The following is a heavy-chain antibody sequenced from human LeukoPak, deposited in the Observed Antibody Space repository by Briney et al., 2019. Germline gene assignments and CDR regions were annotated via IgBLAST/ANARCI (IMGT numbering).Heavy chain of an antibody. J-gene: IGHJ1*01. Sequence: SVKVSCKASGGTFSSYAISWVRQAPGQGLEWMGRIIPILGIANYAQKFQGRVTITADKSTSTAYMELRSLRSDDTAVYYCARDRARGYYDFWSGYPSAGGPWGQGTLVTVSS. D-gene: IGHD3-3*01. CDR1: GGTFSSYA. CDR3: ARDRARGYYDFWSGYPSAGGP. V-gene: IGHV1-69*04. CDR2: IIPILGIA.